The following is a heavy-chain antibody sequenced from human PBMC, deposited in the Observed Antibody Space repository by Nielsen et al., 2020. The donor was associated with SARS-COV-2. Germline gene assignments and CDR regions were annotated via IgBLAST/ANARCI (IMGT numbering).Heavy chain of an antibody. Sequence: GSLRLSCTVSGGSLSSRNYYWGWIRQPPGKGLEWIGTIYYSGSVSYNPSLRSRVTISVDTSKKHFSLKLTSVTAADTAVYFCARGDIAVVPAAMYRGDDAFDIWGQGTMVRVSS. CDR2: IYYSGSV. V-gene: IGHV4-39*02. CDR1: GGSLSSRNYY. CDR3: ARGDIAVVPAAMYRGDDAFDI. D-gene: IGHD2-2*01. J-gene: IGHJ3*02.